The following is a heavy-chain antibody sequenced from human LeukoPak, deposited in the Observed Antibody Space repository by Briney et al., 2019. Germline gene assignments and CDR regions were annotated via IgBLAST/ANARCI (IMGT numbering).Heavy chain of an antibody. J-gene: IGHJ5*02. CDR2: IYSGGST. Sequence: GGSLRLSCAASGFTFSSYAMSWVRQAPGKGLEWVSVIYSGGSTYYADSVKGRFTISRDNSKNTLYLQMNSLRAEDTAVYYCAGTGTLGFGFDPWGQGTLVTVSS. D-gene: IGHD1-14*01. V-gene: IGHV3-53*01. CDR3: AGTGTLGFGFDP. CDR1: GFTFSSYA.